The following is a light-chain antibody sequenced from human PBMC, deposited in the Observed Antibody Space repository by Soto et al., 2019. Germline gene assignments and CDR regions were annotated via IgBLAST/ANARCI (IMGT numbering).Light chain of an antibody. CDR2: GAS. Sequence: VLKQSPVTLSLSPGERATLSCRASQSVSSTYLAWYQQKPGQAPRLLIYGASTRATGIPDRFSGSGSGTDFTLTISRLEPEDFAVYYCQQWGSSSWTFGQGTKVDNK. CDR3: QQWGSSSWT. CDR1: QSVSSTY. V-gene: IGKV3-20*01. J-gene: IGKJ1*01.